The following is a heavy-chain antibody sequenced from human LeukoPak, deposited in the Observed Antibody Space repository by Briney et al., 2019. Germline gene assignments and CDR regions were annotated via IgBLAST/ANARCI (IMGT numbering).Heavy chain of an antibody. CDR3: ARVPRYCSSTSCPPDAFDI. J-gene: IGHJ3*02. V-gene: IGHV3-48*01. D-gene: IGHD2-2*01. Sequence: PGGSLRLSCAASGFTFSSYSMNWVRQAPGKGLEWVSYISSSSSTIYYTDSMKGRFTISRDNAKNSLYLQMNSLRAEDTAVYYCARVPRYCSSTSCPPDAFDIWGQGTMVTVSS. CDR2: ISSSSSTI. CDR1: GFTFSSYS.